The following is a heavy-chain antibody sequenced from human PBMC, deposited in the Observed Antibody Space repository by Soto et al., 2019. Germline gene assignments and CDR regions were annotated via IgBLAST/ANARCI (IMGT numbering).Heavy chain of an antibody. J-gene: IGHJ4*02. V-gene: IGHV5-51*01. CDR2: IFPDDSDT. CDR1: GYIIKNYW. CDR3: FMGGVTSRTFVY. Sequence: PGESLKISCKASGYIIKNYWIGWVRQMPGQGLEWMGIIFPDDSDTRYSPSFQGHVTISVDKSISTAYVQWSSLKATDSAIYYCFMGGVTSRTFVYWGQGTLVTVSS. D-gene: IGHD1-26*01.